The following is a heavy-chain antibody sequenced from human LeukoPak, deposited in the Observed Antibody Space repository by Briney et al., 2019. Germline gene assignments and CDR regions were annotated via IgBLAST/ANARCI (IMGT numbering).Heavy chain of an antibody. CDR3: ATNLIPMTTVTSESDY. V-gene: IGHV1-24*01. D-gene: IGHD4-11*01. Sequence: ASVKVSCKVSGYTLTELSMHWVRQAPGKGLEWMGGFDPEDGEATYAQKFQGRVTMTEDTSTDTAYMELSSLRSEDTAVYYCATNLIPMTTVTSESDYWGQGTLVTVSS. J-gene: IGHJ4*02. CDR2: FDPEDGEA. CDR1: GYTLTELS.